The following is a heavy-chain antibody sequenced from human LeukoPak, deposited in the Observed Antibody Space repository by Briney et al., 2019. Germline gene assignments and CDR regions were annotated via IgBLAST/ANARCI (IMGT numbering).Heavy chain of an antibody. V-gene: IGHV3-23*01. CDR1: GFTFSSYA. CDR3: AKLGGQEVHNYYVAA. J-gene: IGHJ6*03. CDR2: IIDNGYIT. Sequence: GGSLRLSCAASGFTFSSYAMSWVRQAPGKGLEWVSGIIDNGYITYYANSVRGRFTISRDNSKNTLFLQMNSLKAEDTAVYYCAKLGGQEVHNYYVAAWGKGTTVAVSS. D-gene: IGHD3-16*01.